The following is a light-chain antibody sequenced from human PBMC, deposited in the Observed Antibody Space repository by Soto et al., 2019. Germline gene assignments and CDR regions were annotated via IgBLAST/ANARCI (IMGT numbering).Light chain of an antibody. V-gene: IGKV1-17*03. J-gene: IGKJ3*01. CDR1: QGISTY. CDR2: AAS. CDR3: LQYRTFPRA. Sequence: DIQMTQSPSAMSASVGDRVTITCRASQGISTYLAWFQQKPGTAPKRLIYAASTLQSGVPSRFSGSGSGTEFTLTISSLQPEDFATYFCLQYRTFPRALGPGTKVDIK.